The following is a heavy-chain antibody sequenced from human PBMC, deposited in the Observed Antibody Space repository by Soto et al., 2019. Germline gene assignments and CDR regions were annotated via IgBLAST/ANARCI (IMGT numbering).Heavy chain of an antibody. CDR1: GFTFSTYA. CDR2: ISYDGSNK. Sequence: QVQLVESGGGVVQPGRSLRLSCAASGFTFSTYAMQWVRQAPGKGLEWVAVISYDGSNKYYADSVKGRFTISRDNSKNTLYLEMNSLRAEDTAVYYCARRYKDGRRDCISTSCLFDPWGQGTLVTVSS. CDR3: ARRYKDGRRDCISTSCLFDP. D-gene: IGHD2-2*01. V-gene: IGHV3-30-3*01. J-gene: IGHJ5*02.